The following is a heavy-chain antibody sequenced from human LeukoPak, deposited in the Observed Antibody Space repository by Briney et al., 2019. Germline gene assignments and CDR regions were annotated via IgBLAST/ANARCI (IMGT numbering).Heavy chain of an antibody. CDR2: ISGSGGST. CDR1: GFTFSSYA. D-gene: IGHD2-15*01. J-gene: IGHJ4*02. CDR3: AKESCSGGSCYPNY. Sequence: GGSLRLSCAASGFTFSSYAMSWVRQAPGKGLEWVSAISGSGGSTYYADSVKGRFTISRDNPKNTLYLQMNSLRAEDTAVYYCAKESCSGGSCYPNYWGQGTLVTVSS. V-gene: IGHV3-23*01.